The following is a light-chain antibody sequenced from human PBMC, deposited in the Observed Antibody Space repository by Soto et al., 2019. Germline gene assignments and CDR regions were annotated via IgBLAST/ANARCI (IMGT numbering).Light chain of an antibody. CDR1: QSVSSN. V-gene: IGKV3-15*01. CDR3: QQYNNWPFS. J-gene: IGKJ5*01. CDR2: GAS. Sequence: EIVMTQSPATLSVSPGERATLSCRAGQSVSSNLAWYQQKPGQAPRLLIYGASTRATGIPARFSGSGSGTDFTLTITSLQSEDSAVYFCQQYNNWPFSFGQGTRLEI.